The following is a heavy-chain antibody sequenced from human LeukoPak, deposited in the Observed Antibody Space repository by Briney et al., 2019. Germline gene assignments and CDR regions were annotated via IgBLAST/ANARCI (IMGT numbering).Heavy chain of an antibody. V-gene: IGHV4-34*01. J-gene: IGHJ4*02. CDR2: INHSGST. CDR1: GGSFSGYY. D-gene: IGHD2-15*01. Sequence: SETLSLTCAVYGGSFSGYYWSWTRQPPGKGLEWIGEINHSGSTNYNPSLKSRVTISVDTSKNQFSLKLSSVTAADTAVYYCARGLVSCYSSICDYFNYWGQGTLVTVSS. CDR3: ARGLVSCYSSICDYFNY.